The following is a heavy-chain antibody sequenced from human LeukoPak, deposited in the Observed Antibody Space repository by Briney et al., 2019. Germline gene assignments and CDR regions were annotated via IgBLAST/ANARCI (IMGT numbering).Heavy chain of an antibody. CDR2: IYYGGST. J-gene: IGHJ4*02. D-gene: IGHD1-26*01. CDR3: ARLYSGSYYERDY. V-gene: IGHV4-39*01. Sequence: LETLSLTCTVSGDSISSDIYSWGWIRQPPGKGLEWIGTIYYGGSTYYNPSLKSRVTTSVDTSKNQFSLRLSSVTAADTAVYYCARLYSGSYYERDYWGQGTLVTVSS. CDR1: GDSISSDIYS.